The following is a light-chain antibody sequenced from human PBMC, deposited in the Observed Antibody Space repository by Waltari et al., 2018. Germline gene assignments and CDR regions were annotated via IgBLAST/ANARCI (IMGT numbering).Light chain of an antibody. CDR3: SSWDDSLSGVV. J-gene: IGLJ2*01. CDR2: INT. V-gene: IGLV1-44*01. Sequence: QSVLTQPPSMSGTPGQTVTISCSGSRSNIGGNTVNWYQQLPGTAPKLLISINTKRPSGVPDRFAGSKSGTSASLAVSGLQSEDEADYYCSSWDDSLSGVVFGGGTKLTVL. CDR1: RSNIGGNT.